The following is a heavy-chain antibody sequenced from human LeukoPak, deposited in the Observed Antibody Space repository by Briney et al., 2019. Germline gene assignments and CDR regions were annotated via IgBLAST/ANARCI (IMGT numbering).Heavy chain of an antibody. CDR3: ARSRDGYNFLDY. CDR2: IYYSGST. CDR1: GGSISTYY. Sequence: KPSETLSLTCTVSGGSISTYYWSWIRQPPGKGLEWIGNIYYSGSTNYNPSLKSRVTISVDTSKNQFSLNLSSVTAADTAVYYCARSRDGYNFLDYWGQGTLVTVSS. V-gene: IGHV4-59*01. D-gene: IGHD5-24*01. J-gene: IGHJ4*02.